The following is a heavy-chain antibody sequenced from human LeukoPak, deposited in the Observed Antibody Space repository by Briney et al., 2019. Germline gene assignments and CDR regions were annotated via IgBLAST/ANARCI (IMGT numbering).Heavy chain of an antibody. J-gene: IGHJ4*02. CDR2: VIANFGKA. D-gene: IGHD3-22*01. CDR1: GYTFTGYY. V-gene: IGHV1-69*06. CDR3: ALADDSSGYYYVG. Sequence: ASVKVSCKASGYTFTGYYMHWVRLAPGQGLEWIGGVIANFGKANYAQKSQGRVTSTADKSTSTGYMELSSLRSEDTAVYYCALADDSSGYYYVGWGQGTLVTVSS.